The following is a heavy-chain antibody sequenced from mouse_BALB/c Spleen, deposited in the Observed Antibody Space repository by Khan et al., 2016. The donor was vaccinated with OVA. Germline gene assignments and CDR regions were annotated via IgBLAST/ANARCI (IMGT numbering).Heavy chain of an antibody. V-gene: IGHV3-1*02. CDR2: IHYSGST. D-gene: IGHD1-1*01. CDR1: GYSITSGYS. J-gene: IGHJ1*01. CDR3: ARAGTTVVAYWYFDV. Sequence: EVKLLESGPDLVKPSQSLSLTCTVTGYSITSGYSWHWIRQFPGNKLEWMAYIHYSGSTDYIPSLKSRVSITRASSQNRFFLQLNSVTTEDTATYYGARAGTTVVAYWYFDVWGAGTTVTVSS.